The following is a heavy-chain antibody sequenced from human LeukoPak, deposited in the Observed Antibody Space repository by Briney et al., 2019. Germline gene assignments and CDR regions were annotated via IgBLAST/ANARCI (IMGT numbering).Heavy chain of an antibody. V-gene: IGHV1-69*06. CDR3: ARMARIAAAGTLGY. J-gene: IGHJ4*02. CDR1: GGTFSSHV. CDR2: IIPIFRTA. Sequence: GASVKVSCKASGGTFSSHVFSWVRQAPGQGLEWMGGIIPIFRTANYAQKFQGRLTITADKSTSTAYMELSSLRSDDTAVYYCARMARIAAAGTLGYWGQGTLVTVSS. D-gene: IGHD6-13*01.